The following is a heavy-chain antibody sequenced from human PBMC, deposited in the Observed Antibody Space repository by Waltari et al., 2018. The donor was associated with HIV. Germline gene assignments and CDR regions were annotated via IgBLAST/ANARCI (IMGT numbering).Heavy chain of an antibody. CDR1: GFTFISYW. Sequence: EVQMVESGGGLVQPGGSLSLSCEAPGFTFISYWIHWVRQAPGKGLVWVSRINSDGSSTNYAYSVKGRFTISRDNAKNTLYLQMNSLRVEDTAVYYCAPGRGWFDPWGQGTLVTVSS. CDR2: INSDGSST. D-gene: IGHD3-10*01. CDR3: APGRGWFDP. J-gene: IGHJ5*02. V-gene: IGHV3-74*01.